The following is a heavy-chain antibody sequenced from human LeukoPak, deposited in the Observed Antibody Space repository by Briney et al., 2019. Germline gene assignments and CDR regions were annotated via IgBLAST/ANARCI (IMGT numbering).Heavy chain of an antibody. D-gene: IGHD6-19*01. J-gene: IGHJ4*02. V-gene: IGHV1-2*02. Sequence: ASVKVSCKASGYTFTDYYIHWVRQAPGQGLEWMGYIYPKSGDTKYAQKFQGRVTMTRDTSITTAYMELTRLTSDDTAVYSCATIEGGAGTDWGQGTLVTVSS. CDR1: GYTFTDYY. CDR2: IYPKSGDT. CDR3: ATIEGGAGTD.